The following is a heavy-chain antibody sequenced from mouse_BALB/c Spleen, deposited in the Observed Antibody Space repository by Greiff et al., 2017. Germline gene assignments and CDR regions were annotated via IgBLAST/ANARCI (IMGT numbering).Heavy chain of an antibody. D-gene: IGHD4-1*01. CDR1: GYTFSSYW. CDR3: ARQRGLGPLFAY. CDR2: ILPGSGST. J-gene: IGHJ3*01. V-gene: IGHV1-9*01. Sequence: VQLQQSGAELMKPGASVKISCKATGYTFSSYWIEWVKQRPGHGLEWIGEILPGSGSTNYNEKFKGKATFTADTSSNTAYMQLSSLTSEDSAVYYCARQRGLGPLFAYWGQGTLVTVSA.